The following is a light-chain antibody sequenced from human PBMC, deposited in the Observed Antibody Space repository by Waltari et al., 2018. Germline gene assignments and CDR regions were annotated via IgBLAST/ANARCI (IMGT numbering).Light chain of an antibody. J-gene: IGLJ2*01. Sequence: QSALTQPRSVSGSPGQSVPISCTGTSSDVGGYNYVSWYQQHPSKAPKLMIYDVSKRPSGVPDRFSGSKSGNTASLTISGLQAEDEADYYCCSYAGSYSHVVFGGGTKLTVL. CDR1: SSDVGGYNY. CDR3: CSYAGSYSHVV. V-gene: IGLV2-11*01. CDR2: DVS.